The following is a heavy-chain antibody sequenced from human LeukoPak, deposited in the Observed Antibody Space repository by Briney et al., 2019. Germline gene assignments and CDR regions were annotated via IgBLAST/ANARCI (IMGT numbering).Heavy chain of an antibody. CDR2: INHSGST. V-gene: IGHV4-34*01. CDR1: GGSFSGYY. CDR3: ARTTVTTDWFDP. D-gene: IGHD4-17*01. J-gene: IGHJ5*02. Sequence: SETLSLTCAVYGGSFSGYYWSWIRQPPGKGLEWIGEINHSGSTNYNPSLKSRVTISVDTSKNQFSLKLSSVTAADTAVYYCARTTVTTDWFDPWGQGTLVTVSS.